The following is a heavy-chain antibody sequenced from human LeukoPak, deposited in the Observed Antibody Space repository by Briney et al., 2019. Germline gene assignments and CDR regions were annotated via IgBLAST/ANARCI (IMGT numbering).Heavy chain of an antibody. CDR3: AKDRRIAAAGTSGLGY. CDR1: GFTFSSYG. V-gene: IGHV3-30*02. Sequence: GGSLRLSCAASGFTFSSYGMHWVRQAPGKGLEWVAFIRYDGSNKYYADSVKGRFTISRDNSKNTLYLQMNSLRAEDTAVYYCAKDRRIAAAGTSGLGYWGQGTLVTVSS. CDR2: IRYDGSNK. D-gene: IGHD6-13*01. J-gene: IGHJ4*02.